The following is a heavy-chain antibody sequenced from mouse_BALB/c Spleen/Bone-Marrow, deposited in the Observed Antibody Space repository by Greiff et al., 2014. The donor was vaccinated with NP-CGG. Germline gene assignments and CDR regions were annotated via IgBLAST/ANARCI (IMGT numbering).Heavy chain of an antibody. CDR3: ARDSDWFAY. Sequence: EVQLVESGGGLVQPGGSLRLSCATSGFTFTDNYMSWVRRPPGKALEWLGFISNKANGYTTEYSASVKGRFTISRDNSQSILYLQMNTLRAEDSATYYCARDSDWFAYWGQGTLVTVSA. CDR2: ISNKANGYTT. J-gene: IGHJ3*01. CDR1: GFTFTDNY. V-gene: IGHV7-3*02.